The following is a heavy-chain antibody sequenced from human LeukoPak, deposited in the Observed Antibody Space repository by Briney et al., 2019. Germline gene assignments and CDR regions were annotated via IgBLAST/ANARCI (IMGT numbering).Heavy chain of an antibody. D-gene: IGHD3-3*01. CDR1: GFTFSSYA. CDR3: ASDMSYSGYYIDY. V-gene: IGHV3-30-3*01. J-gene: IGHJ4*02. Sequence: GGSLSLFCAVSGFTFSSYAMHWVRQAPGGWREWVTLISYDGSNEYYADSVKGRFTVSRDNSKNTLYLQMNSLRAEDTAVYYCASDMSYSGYYIDYWGQGTLVTVSS. CDR2: ISYDGSNE.